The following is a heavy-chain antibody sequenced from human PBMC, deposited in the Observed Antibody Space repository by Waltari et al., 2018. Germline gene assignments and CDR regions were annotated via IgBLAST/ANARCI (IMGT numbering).Heavy chain of an antibody. CDR1: GGSFSGYY. D-gene: IGHD6-6*01. V-gene: IGHV4-34*01. CDR2: INHSGST. Sequence: QVQLQQWGAGLLKPSETLSLTCAVYGGSFSGYYWSWIRQPPGKGLEWIGEINHSGSTNSNPSLKSRVTISVDTSKNQFSLKLSSVTAADTAVYYCASGIAATSDYWGQGTLVTVSS. J-gene: IGHJ4*02. CDR3: ASGIAATSDY.